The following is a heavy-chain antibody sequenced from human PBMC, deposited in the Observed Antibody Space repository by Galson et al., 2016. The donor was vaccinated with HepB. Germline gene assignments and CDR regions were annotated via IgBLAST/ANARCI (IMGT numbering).Heavy chain of an antibody. CDR3: AGGKAGRAARTYYYYAMDV. J-gene: IGHJ6*02. V-gene: IGHV4-34*01. Sequence: SETLSLTCAMFGGSLSDYYWTWIRQPPGKGLEWIGEIDHRGRANYNPSLKSRVSMSLDRSKSHFSLELNSVTAADTAVYYCAGGKAGRAARTYYYYAMDVWGQGTTVTLSS. CDR2: IDHRGRA. CDR1: GGSLSDYY. D-gene: IGHD6-6*01.